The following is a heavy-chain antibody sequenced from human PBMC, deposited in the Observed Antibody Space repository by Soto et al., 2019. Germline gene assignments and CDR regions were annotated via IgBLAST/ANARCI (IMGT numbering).Heavy chain of an antibody. Sequence: SVNVSCKASGGTFSSYAISWVRQAPGQGLEWMGGIIPIFGTANYAQKFQGRVTITADESTSTAYMELSSLRSEDTAVYYCARGSGGTTNNAGAFDIWGQGTMVTVSS. V-gene: IGHV1-69*13. D-gene: IGHD1-1*01. CDR3: ARGSGGTTNNAGAFDI. CDR2: IIPIFGTA. CDR1: GGTFSSYA. J-gene: IGHJ3*02.